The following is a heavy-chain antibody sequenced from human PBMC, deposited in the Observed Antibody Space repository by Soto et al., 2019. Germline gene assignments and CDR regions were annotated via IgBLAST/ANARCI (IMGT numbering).Heavy chain of an antibody. CDR3: ARGGWGSLEHYYYYYGMDV. CDR2: ISAYNGNT. Sequence: QVQLVQSGAEVKKPGASVKVSCKASGYTFTSYGISWVRQAPGQELEWMGWISAYNGNTNYAQKLQGRVTMTTDTATSTADMELRSLRSDDTAVYYCARGGWGSLEHYYYYYGMDVWGQGTTVTVSS. D-gene: IGHD3-3*01. V-gene: IGHV1-18*01. J-gene: IGHJ6*02. CDR1: GYTFTSYG.